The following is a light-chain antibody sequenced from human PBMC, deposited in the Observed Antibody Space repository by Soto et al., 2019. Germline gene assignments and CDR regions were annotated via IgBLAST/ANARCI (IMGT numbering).Light chain of an antibody. CDR2: RND. CDR3: AAGDDSLSHWV. J-gene: IGLJ3*02. Sequence: QSVLTQPPSASGTPGQRVTISCSGSNSNIGSNFVNWYQQLPGTAPKLLIYRNDQRPSGVPDRFSGSKSGTSASLAISGLRYEDEAAYYCAAGDDSLSHWVFGGGIKLTVL. V-gene: IGLV1-47*01. CDR1: NSNIGSNF.